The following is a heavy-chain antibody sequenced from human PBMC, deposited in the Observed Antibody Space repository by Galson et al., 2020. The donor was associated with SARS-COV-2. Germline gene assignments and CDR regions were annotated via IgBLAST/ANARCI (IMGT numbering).Heavy chain of an antibody. CDR3: ATGPAVAGTLSGYYYYYGRDV. CDR2: FDPEDGET. D-gene: IGHD6-19*01. V-gene: IGHV1-24*01. Sequence: ASVKVSCKVSGYTLTELSMHWVRQAPGKGLEWMGGFDPEDGETIYAQKFQGRVTMTEDTSTDTAYMELSSLRSEDTAVYYCATGPAVAGTLSGYYYYYGRDVWGQGTTVTVSS. J-gene: IGHJ6*02. CDR1: GYTLTELS.